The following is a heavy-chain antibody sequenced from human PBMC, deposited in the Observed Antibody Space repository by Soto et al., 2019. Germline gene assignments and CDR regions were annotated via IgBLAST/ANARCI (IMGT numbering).Heavy chain of an antibody. CDR2: ITPFNGNT. Sequence: ASVKVSCKASGYTFTSYGITWVRQAPGQGPEWMGWITPFNGNTKYAEKFQGRVTMTTDTSTSTAYMELTSLRSDDTAVYYCARGRLGYCAGGTCRPHWYWGQGTLVTVSS. V-gene: IGHV1-18*01. CDR1: GYTFTSYG. J-gene: IGHJ4*02. D-gene: IGHD2-15*01. CDR3: ARGRLGYCAGGTCRPHWY.